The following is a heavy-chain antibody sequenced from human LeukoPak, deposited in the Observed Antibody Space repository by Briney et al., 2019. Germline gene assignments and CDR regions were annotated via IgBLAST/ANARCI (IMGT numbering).Heavy chain of an antibody. CDR3: ARSERYYDFWSGPADY. CDR1: GFTFSSYS. V-gene: IGHV3-48*04. J-gene: IGHJ4*02. CDR2: ISSSSSTI. Sequence: GGSLRLSCAASGFTFSSYSMNWVRQAPGKGLEWVSYISSSSSTIYYADSVKGRFTISRDNAKNSLYLQMNSLRAEDTAVYYCARSERYYDFWSGPADYWGQGTLVTVSS. D-gene: IGHD3-3*01.